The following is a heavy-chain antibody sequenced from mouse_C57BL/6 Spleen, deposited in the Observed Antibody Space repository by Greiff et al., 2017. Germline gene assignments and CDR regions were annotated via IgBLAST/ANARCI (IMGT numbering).Heavy chain of an antibody. J-gene: IGHJ4*01. CDR3: ARSWSDYAMDY. V-gene: IGHV1-4*01. CDR1: GYTFTSYT. CDR2: INPSSGYT. Sequence: QVHVKQSGAELARPGASVKMSCKASGYTFTSYTMHWVKQRPGQGLEWIGYINPSSGYTKYNQKFKDKATLTADKSSSTAYMQLSSLTSEDSAVYYCARSWSDYAMDYWGQGTSVTVAS.